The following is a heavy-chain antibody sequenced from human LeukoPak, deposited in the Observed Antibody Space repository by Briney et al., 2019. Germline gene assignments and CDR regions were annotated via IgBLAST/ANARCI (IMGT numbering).Heavy chain of an antibody. V-gene: IGHV3-66*01. J-gene: IGHJ6*02. CDR3: ARDGPGHYYYGMDV. CDR1: GFIVSTNY. CDR2: IYSSGIT. Sequence: GGSLRLSCAASGFIVSTNYMSWVRQAPEKGLEWVSVIYSSGITYYADSVKGGFTISRDNSKNTLYLQMNSLRAEDTAVYYCARDGPGHYYYGMDVWGQGTTVTVSS.